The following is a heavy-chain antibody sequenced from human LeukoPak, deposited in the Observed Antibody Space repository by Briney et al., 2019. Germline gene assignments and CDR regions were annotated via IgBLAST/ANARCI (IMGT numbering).Heavy chain of an antibody. CDR3: ARIGDPGIYSYYMDV. CDR2: IYSGGTT. V-gene: IGHV3-53*01. Sequence: GGSLRLSCAASGFTVSNNYMSWVRQAPGKGLEWVSVIYSGGTTYYADSVKGRFTISRDNAKNSLYLQMNSLRAEDTALYYCARIGDPGIYSYYMDVWGKGTTVTVSS. D-gene: IGHD2-21*02. J-gene: IGHJ6*03. CDR1: GFTVSNNY.